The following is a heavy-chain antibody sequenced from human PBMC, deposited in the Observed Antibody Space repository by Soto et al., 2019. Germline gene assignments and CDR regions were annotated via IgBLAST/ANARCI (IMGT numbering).Heavy chain of an antibody. Sequence: QVQLVESGGGVVQPGRSLRLSCAASGFTFSSYGMHWVRQAPGKGLEWVAAISYDGSNKYYADSVKGRFTISRDNSKNTLYRLRNSLRAEDTAVYYCAKEIGQWVAVAGRGPYWGQGTLVTFAS. CDR1: GFTFSSYG. V-gene: IGHV3-30*18. D-gene: IGHD6-19*01. J-gene: IGHJ4*02. CDR3: AKEIGQWVAVAGRGPY. CDR2: ISYDGSNK.